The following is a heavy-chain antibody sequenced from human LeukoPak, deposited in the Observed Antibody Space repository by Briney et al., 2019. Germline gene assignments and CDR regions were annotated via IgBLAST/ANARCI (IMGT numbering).Heavy chain of an antibody. Sequence: EASVKVSCKASGYTFTSYDINWVRQATGQGLEWMGWMNPNSGNTGYAQKFQGRVSMTRDTSISTAYMELSSLRSEDTAVYYCARGPVDAVFGVSTEDWGQGTTVTVSS. CDR1: GYTFTSYD. V-gene: IGHV1-8*01. CDR3: ARGPVDAVFGVSTED. J-gene: IGHJ6*02. CDR2: MNPNSGNT. D-gene: IGHD3-10*02.